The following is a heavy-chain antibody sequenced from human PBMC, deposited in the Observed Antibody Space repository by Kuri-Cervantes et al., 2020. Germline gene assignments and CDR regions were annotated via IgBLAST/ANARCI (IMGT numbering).Heavy chain of an antibody. CDR3: ASSGRDNFWSGYGVGGYYYYYMDV. CDR2: IYYSGST. J-gene: IGHJ6*03. CDR1: GGSISSYY. V-gene: IGHV4-59*01. D-gene: IGHD3-3*01. Sequence: GSLRLSCTVSGGSISSYYWSWIRQPPGKGLEWIGYIYYSGSTNYNPSLKSRVTISVDTSKNQFSLKLSSVTAADTAVYYCASSGRDNFWSGYGVGGYYYYYMDVWGKGTTVTVSS.